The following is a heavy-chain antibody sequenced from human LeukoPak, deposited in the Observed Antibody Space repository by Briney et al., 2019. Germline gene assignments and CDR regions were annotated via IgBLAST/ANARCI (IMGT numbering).Heavy chain of an antibody. J-gene: IGHJ4*02. D-gene: IGHD6-13*01. V-gene: IGHV4-59*12. CDR2: IYYSGST. CDR3: ARVPPGYSSSWYVGFDY. CDR1: GGSISSYY. Sequence: SETLSLTCTVSGGSISSYYCSWIRQSPGKGLEWIGYIYYSGSTNYNPSLKSRVTISVDTSKNQFSLKLSSVTAAGTAVYYCARVPPGYSSSWYVGFDYWGQGTLVTVSS.